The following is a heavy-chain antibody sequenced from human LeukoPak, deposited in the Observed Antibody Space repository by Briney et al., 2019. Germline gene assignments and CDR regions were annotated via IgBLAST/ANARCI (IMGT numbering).Heavy chain of an antibody. J-gene: IGHJ5*02. V-gene: IGHV5-10-1*01. Sequence: GESLKISCQGFGXTFTTSWISWVRQMPGKGLEWMGRIDPSDSYTNYSPSFQGHVTISADKSISTAYLQWSSLKASDTAMYYCARLRHGDYLALRIDPWGQGTLVTVSS. CDR2: IDPSDSYT. CDR3: ARLRHGDYLALRIDP. D-gene: IGHD4-17*01. CDR1: GXTFTTSW.